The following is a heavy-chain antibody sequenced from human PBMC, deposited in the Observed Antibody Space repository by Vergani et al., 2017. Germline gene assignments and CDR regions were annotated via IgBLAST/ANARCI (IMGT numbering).Heavy chain of an antibody. CDR3: ARLDYYGSGSYLMSLIPSRYYFDY. D-gene: IGHD3-10*01. CDR2: IYYSGST. V-gene: IGHV4-39*01. Sequence: QLQLQESGPGLVKPSETLSLTCTVPGGSISSSSYYWGWIRQPPGKGLEWIGSIYYSGSTYYNPSLKSRVTISVDTSKNQFSLKLSSVTAADTAVYYCARLDYYGSGSYLMSLIPSRYYFDYWGQGTLVTVSS. J-gene: IGHJ4*02. CDR1: GGSISSSSYY.